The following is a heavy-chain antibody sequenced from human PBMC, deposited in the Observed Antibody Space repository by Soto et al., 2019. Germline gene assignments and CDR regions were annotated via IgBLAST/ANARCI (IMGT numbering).Heavy chain of an antibody. D-gene: IGHD3-16*01. V-gene: IGHV3-48*01. CDR1: GFTFSSYS. CDR3: AREAQLWPLDRFHY. J-gene: IGHJ4*02. CDR2: ISSSSSTI. Sequence: EVQLVESGGGLVQPGGSLRLSCAASGFTFSSYSMNWVRQAPGKGLEWVSYISSSSSTIYYADSVKGRCTISSTNAKNSMNLLTNCLRAEDTAVYYCAREAQLWPLDRFHYWGQGTLVTVSS.